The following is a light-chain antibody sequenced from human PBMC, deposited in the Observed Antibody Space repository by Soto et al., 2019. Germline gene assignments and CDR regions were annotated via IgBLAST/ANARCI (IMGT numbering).Light chain of an antibody. V-gene: IGKV1-5*03. CDR2: KAS. Sequence: DIQMTQSRSTLSASVGDRVTITCRASQSVSTRLAWYQQNPGKAPKLLIYKASSLESGVPSRFSGSASGTEFTLTISSLQPDDFATYYCQQYDGYSRTFGQGTKLEIK. J-gene: IGKJ2*01. CDR3: QQYDGYSRT. CDR1: QSVSTR.